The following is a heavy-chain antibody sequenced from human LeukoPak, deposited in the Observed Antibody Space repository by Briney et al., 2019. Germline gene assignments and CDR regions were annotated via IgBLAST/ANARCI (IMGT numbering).Heavy chain of an antibody. D-gene: IGHD3-9*01. CDR3: ARDLNYDILTGYSMDV. J-gene: IGHJ6*02. Sequence: PGRSLRLSCAASGFTFSSYAMHWVRQAPGKGLEWVAVISYDGSNKYYADSVKGRFTISRDNSKNTLYLQMNSLRAEDTAVYYCARDLNYDILTGYSMDVWGQGTTVTASS. CDR1: GFTFSSYA. V-gene: IGHV3-30-3*01. CDR2: ISYDGSNK.